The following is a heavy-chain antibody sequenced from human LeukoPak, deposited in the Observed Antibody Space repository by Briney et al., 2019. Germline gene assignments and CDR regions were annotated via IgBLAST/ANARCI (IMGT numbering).Heavy chain of an antibody. J-gene: IGHJ4*03. Sequence: PETLSLPCTVSGGSISSSSYYWGWIRQPPGKGLEWIGSIYYSGSTYYNPSLKSRVTISVDTSKNQFSLKLSSVTAADTAVYYCARQLLAAASLPFDYWGNGIIVSSSS. V-gene: IGHV4-39*01. CDR3: ARQLLAAASLPFDY. CDR2: IYYSGST. CDR1: GGSISSSSYY. D-gene: IGHD6-13*01.